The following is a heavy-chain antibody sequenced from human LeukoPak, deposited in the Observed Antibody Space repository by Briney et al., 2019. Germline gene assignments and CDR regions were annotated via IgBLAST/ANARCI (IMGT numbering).Heavy chain of an antibody. CDR2: INSDGSST. CDR3: ARWGYDTMIAQKAAFDI. CDR1: GFTFSGYW. Sequence: PGGSLRLSCAASGFTFSGYWMHWVRQAPGKGLVWVSRINSDGSSTSYADSVKGRFTISRDNAKNTLYLQMNSLRAEDTAVYYCARWGYDTMIAQKAAFDIWGQGTMVTVSS. V-gene: IGHV3-74*01. D-gene: IGHD3-22*01. J-gene: IGHJ3*02.